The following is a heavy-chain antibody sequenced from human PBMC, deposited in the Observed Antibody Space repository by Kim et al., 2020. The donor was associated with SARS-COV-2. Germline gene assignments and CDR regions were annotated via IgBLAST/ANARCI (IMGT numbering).Heavy chain of an antibody. D-gene: IGHD6-13*01. Sequence: GRFTLSRDNSKNTLYLQMNSLRAEDTAVYYCAREPPQLGPSYYYYGMDVWGKGTTVTVSS. V-gene: IGHV3-66*01. J-gene: IGHJ6*04. CDR3: AREPPQLGPSYYYYGMDV.